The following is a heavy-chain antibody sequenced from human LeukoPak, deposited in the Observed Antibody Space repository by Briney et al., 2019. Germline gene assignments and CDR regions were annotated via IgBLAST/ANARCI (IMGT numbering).Heavy chain of an antibody. CDR2: IYYSGNT. V-gene: IGHV4-59*01. CDR3: ARVGVPGAFDI. J-gene: IGHJ3*02. CDR1: GGSISTYY. D-gene: IGHD3-16*01. Sequence: PSETLSLTCTVSGGSISTYYWSWIRQPPGKGLEWIGYIYYSGNTNYNPSLKSRVAISIDTSKNQFSLKLRSVTAADTAVYYCARVGVPGAFDIWGQGTMVTISS.